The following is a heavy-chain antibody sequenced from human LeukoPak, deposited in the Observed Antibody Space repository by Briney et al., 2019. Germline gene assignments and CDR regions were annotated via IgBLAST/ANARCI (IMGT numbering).Heavy chain of an antibody. J-gene: IGHJ4*02. CDR2: IRYDGSNK. CDR1: GFTFSSYG. CDR3: AKPGLRFLEWFLFDY. Sequence: GGSLRLSCAASGFTFSSYGMHWVRQAPGKGLEWVAFIRYDGSNKYYADSVKGRFTISRDNSKNTLYLQMNSLRAEDTAVYYCAKPGLRFLEWFLFDYWGQGTLVTVSS. V-gene: IGHV3-30*02. D-gene: IGHD3-3*01.